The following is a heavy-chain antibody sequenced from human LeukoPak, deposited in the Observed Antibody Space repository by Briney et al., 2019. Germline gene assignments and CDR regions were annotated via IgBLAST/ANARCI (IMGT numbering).Heavy chain of an antibody. D-gene: IGHD6-6*01. CDR3: ARVAFRSSSYISGIDY. Sequence: GGSLRLSCEGSGYTFSSYAMHWVRQAPGKGLEWVSVIYSGGSTYYADSVKGRFTISRDNSKNTLYLQMNSLRAEDTAVYYCARVAFRSSSYISGIDYWGQGTLVTVSS. V-gene: IGHV3-53*01. J-gene: IGHJ4*02. CDR2: IYSGGST. CDR1: GYTFSSYA.